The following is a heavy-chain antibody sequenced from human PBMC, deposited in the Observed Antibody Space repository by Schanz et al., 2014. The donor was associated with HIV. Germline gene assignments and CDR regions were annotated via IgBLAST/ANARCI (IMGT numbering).Heavy chain of an antibody. CDR3: ARARLGD. D-gene: IGHD5-12*01. V-gene: IGHV3-23*01. Sequence: EVQLLESGGGLAQPGGSLRLSCIASGFMFRNYDMSWVRQAPGKGLEWVSCISGSGSSTYFADSVKGRFTISRDNSKNTLFLQMNSLSAADTAVYFCARARLGDWGQGTLVTVSS. CDR1: GFMFRNYD. J-gene: IGHJ4*03. CDR2: ISGSGSST.